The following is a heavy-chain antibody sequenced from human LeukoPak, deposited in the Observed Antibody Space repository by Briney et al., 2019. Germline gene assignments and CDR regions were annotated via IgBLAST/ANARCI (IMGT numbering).Heavy chain of an antibody. Sequence: GGSLRLSCAASGFTFSSYSMNWVRQAPGKGLEWLSYISSAIYYADSLKGRFTISRDNAKNSLYLQMDSLRAEDTAVYYCARVIGSYGDSAYWGQGTLVTVSS. J-gene: IGHJ4*02. CDR2: ISSAI. D-gene: IGHD3-16*01. CDR1: GFTFSSYS. CDR3: ARVIGSYGDSAY. V-gene: IGHV3-48*04.